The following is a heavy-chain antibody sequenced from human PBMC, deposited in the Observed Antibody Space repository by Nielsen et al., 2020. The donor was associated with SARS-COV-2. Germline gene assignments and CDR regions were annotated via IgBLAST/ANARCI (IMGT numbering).Heavy chain of an antibody. V-gene: IGHV2-70*11. D-gene: IGHD3-10*01. Sequence: SGPTLVKPTQTLTLTCTFSGFSLSTSRMCVSWIRPPPGKALEWLARIDLGDDKYYSTSLKTRLTISKDTSKNQVVLTMTNMDPVDTATYYCARTRSLYYYGSGSSYYFDYWGQGTLVTVSS. CDR3: ARTRSLYYYGSGSSYYFDY. J-gene: IGHJ4*02. CDR1: GFSLSTSRMC. CDR2: IDLGDDK.